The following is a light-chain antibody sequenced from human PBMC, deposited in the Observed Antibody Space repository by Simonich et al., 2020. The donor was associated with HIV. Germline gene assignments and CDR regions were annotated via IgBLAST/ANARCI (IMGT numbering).Light chain of an antibody. J-gene: IGLJ3*02. CDR3: SSYAGSNNWV. CDR2: DVI. Sequence: QSALTQPASVSGSPGQSITISCTGTSSDVGANNFVSWYQQHPGKAPKLMIYDVINRPSGVSNRFSASKSGNTASLTISGLQAEDEADYYCSSYAGSNNWVFGGGTKLTVL. CDR1: SSDVGANNF. V-gene: IGLV2-14*03.